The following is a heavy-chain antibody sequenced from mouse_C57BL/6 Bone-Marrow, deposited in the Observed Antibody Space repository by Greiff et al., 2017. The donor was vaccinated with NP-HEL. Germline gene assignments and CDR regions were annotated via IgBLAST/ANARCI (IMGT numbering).Heavy chain of an antibody. D-gene: IGHD1-1*01. J-gene: IGHJ4*01. CDR3: TTGGSSPYAMDY. Sequence: VQLQQSGAELVRPGASVKLSCTVSGFNIKDDYMHWVKQRPEQGLAWIGWIDPENGDTEYASEFQGKATITADTSSNTAYLQLSSLTSEDTAVYYCTTGGSSPYAMDYWGQGTSVTVSS. CDR2: IDPENGDT. CDR1: GFNIKDDY. V-gene: IGHV14-4*01.